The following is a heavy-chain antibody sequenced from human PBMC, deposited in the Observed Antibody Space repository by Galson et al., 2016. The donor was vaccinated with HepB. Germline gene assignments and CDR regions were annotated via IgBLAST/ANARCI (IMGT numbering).Heavy chain of an antibody. CDR2: INTGNGHT. J-gene: IGHJ3*02. D-gene: IGHD3-22*01. CDR3: ASQVLVISTFAFDT. V-gene: IGHV1-3*04. CDR1: GYTFSTYV. Sequence: SVKVSCKASGYTFSTYVMHWVRQAPGQSLEWMGWINTGNGHTKYSQKFEGRVTITRDTSATTAYMELSSLRSEDTAVYYCASQVLVISTFAFDTWGQGTMVTVSS.